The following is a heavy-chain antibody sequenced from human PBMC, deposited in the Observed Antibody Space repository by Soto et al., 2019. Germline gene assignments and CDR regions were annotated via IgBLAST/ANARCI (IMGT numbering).Heavy chain of an antibody. D-gene: IGHD3-10*01. V-gene: IGHV3-23*01. CDR2: ISGSGGST. CDR1: GFTFSSYA. J-gene: IGHJ4*02. Sequence: GGSLRLSCAASGFTFSSYAMSWVRQAPGKGLEWVSAISGSGGSTYYADSVKGRFTISRDNSKNTLYLQMNSLRAEDTAVYYCAKGRSIKGDYYHYTYYYGSGAVSGFDYWGQGTLVTVSS. CDR3: AKGRSIKGDYYHYTYYYGSGAVSGFDY.